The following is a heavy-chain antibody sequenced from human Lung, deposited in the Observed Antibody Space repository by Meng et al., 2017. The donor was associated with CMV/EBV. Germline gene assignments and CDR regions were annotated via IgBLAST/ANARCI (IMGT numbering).Heavy chain of an antibody. CDR3: ARENYRQYYYYGMDV. CDR1: GFTFSSYW. D-gene: IGHD1-7*01. V-gene: IGHV3-74*01. Sequence: ESXKISXVASGFTFSSYWMHWVRQAPGKGLVWVSRIKSGGSSSAYADSVRGRFTISRDNAKNTLYLQMNSLRADDTAVYYCARENYRQYYYYGMDVWGQGXTVTVSS. CDR2: IKSGGSSS. J-gene: IGHJ6*02.